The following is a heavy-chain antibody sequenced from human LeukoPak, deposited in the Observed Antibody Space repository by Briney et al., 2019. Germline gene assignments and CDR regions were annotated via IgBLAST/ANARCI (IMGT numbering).Heavy chain of an antibody. CDR3: ARGVIWFGESPKNWLGPDP. V-gene: IGHV3-48*02. J-gene: IGHJ5*02. CDR1: GLTFSTYS. D-gene: IGHD3-10*01. Sequence: GGSLRLSCEVSGLTFSTYSMNWVRQAPGKGLEWISYISSSGSIRNYADSVKGRFTISRDNAKNSLYLQMNSLRDEDTAVYYCARGVIWFGESPKNWLGPDPWGQGTLVTVSS. CDR2: ISSSGSIR.